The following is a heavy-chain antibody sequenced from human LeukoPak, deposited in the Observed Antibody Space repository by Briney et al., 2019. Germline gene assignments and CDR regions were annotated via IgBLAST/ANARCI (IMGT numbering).Heavy chain of an antibody. Sequence: GGSLRLSCAASGFTFSNAWMSWVRQAPGKGLEWVGRIKSKTDGGTTDYAAPVKGRFTISRDDSKNTLYLQMNSLRAEDAAVYYCARYDYGGHDAFDIWGQGTMVTVSS. CDR2: IKSKTDGGTT. CDR3: ARYDYGGHDAFDI. J-gene: IGHJ3*02. D-gene: IGHD4-23*01. V-gene: IGHV3-15*01. CDR1: GFTFSNAW.